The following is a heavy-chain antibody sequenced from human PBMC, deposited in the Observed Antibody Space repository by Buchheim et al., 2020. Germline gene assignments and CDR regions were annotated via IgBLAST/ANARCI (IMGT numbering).Heavy chain of an antibody. Sequence: QMQLLQSEAEMKKPQSSRQVSCQAPVYTFTSYDINWVRQATGQGLEWMGWMNPNRGNTGYAQKFQGRVTMTRNTSISTAYPKLTRLPYAALFLYQCDWG. V-gene: IGHV1-8*01. J-gene: IGHJ1*01. CDR3: D. CDR1: VYTFTSYD. CDR2: MNPNRGNT.